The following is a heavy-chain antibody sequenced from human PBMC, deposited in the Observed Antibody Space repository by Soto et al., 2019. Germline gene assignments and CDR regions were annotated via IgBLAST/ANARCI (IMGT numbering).Heavy chain of an antibody. Sequence: SLRLSCAASGFTVSSNYMSWVRQAPGKGLEWVSVIYSGGSTYYADSVKGRFTISRDNSKNTLYLQMNSLRAEDTAVYYCARDHHYDFWSGGPHYYMDVWGKGTTVTVSS. CDR2: IYSGGST. D-gene: IGHD3-3*01. V-gene: IGHV3-66*01. CDR3: ARDHHYDFWSGGPHYYMDV. J-gene: IGHJ6*03. CDR1: GFTVSSNY.